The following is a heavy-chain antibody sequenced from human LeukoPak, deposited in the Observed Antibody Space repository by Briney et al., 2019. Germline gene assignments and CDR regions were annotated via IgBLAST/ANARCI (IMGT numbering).Heavy chain of an antibody. V-gene: IGHV4-59*12. J-gene: IGHJ4*02. CDR1: GGSISSYY. Sequence: SETLSLTCTVSGGSISSYYWSWIRQPPGKGLEWIAYIYYSGSTNYNPSLKSRVTISVDTSKDQFSLKLSSVTAADTAVYYCASQLGGRGPIDYWGQGTLVTVSS. CDR3: ASQLGGRGPIDY. D-gene: IGHD1-1*01. CDR2: IYYSGST.